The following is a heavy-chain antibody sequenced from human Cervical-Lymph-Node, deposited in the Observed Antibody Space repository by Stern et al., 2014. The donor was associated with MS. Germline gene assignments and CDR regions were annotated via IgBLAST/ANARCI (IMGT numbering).Heavy chain of an antibody. CDR2: IYPGDSDT. CDR1: GYTFTANW. V-gene: IGHV5-51*01. J-gene: IGHJ4*02. D-gene: IGHD4-17*01. CDR3: ARDCGDYAFDY. Sequence: EVHLVESGAEVKKPGESLKISCKGSGYTFTANWIAWVRQMPGKGLEWMGIIYPGDSDTRYSPSFQGQVTISADKSISTAYLQWSSLKASDTAMYYCARDCGDYAFDYWGQGTLVTVSS.